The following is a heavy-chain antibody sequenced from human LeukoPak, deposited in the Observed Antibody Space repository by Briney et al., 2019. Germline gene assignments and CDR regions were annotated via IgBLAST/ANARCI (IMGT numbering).Heavy chain of an antibody. V-gene: IGHV4-31*03. J-gene: IGHJ5*02. CDR1: GGSISSGGYY. CDR3: ARDHEVDSSGYHPIYWFDP. CDR2: IYYSGST. Sequence: SETLSLTCTVSGGSISSGGYYWSWIRQHPGKGLEWIGYIYYSGSTYYNPSLKSRVTISVDTSKNQFSLKLSSVTAADTAVYYCARDHEVDSSGYHPIYWFDPWGQGTLVTVSS. D-gene: IGHD3-22*01.